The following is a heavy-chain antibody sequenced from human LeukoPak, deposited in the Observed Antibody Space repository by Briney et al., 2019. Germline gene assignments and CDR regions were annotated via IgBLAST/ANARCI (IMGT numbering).Heavy chain of an antibody. CDR2: GSESGGT. Sequence: SETLSLTCAVYGGSLNGHYWSWIRQPPGKGLEWIGEGSESGGTKFNPSLKSRVTISADTSKNQFSLKLNSVTAADTAVYYCAKNGQSGFSFDPWGQGTLVTVSS. D-gene: IGHD3-3*01. V-gene: IGHV4-34*01. J-gene: IGHJ5*02. CDR1: GGSLNGHY. CDR3: AKNGQSGFSFDP.